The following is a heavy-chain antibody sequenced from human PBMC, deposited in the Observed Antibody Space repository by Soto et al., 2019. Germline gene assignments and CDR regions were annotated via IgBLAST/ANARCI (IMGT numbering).Heavy chain of an antibody. CDR3: ARSPTPKSFFDY. CDR1: GYSFTKYY. J-gene: IGHJ4*02. V-gene: IGHV1-46*01. Sequence: ASVKVSCKASGYSFTKYYTHWVRQAPGQGLEWMGIINPFGGDTNYAQKFQGRLTMTRDTSTSIVYMELNSLRSDDTAIYYCARSPTPKSFFDYWGQGTLVTVSS. D-gene: IGHD4-4*01. CDR2: INPFGGDT.